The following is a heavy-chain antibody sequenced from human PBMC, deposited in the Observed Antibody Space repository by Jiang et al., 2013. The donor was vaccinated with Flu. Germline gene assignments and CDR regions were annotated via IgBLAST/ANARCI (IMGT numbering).Heavy chain of an antibody. CDR2: IIPILGIA. CDR3: ASPGYYDSSGYYLGLNWFDP. Sequence: GIIPILGIANYAQKFQGRVTITADKSTSTAYMELSSLRSEDTAVYYCASPGYYDSSGYYLGLNWFDPWGQGTLVTVSS. J-gene: IGHJ5*02. V-gene: IGHV1-69*10. D-gene: IGHD3-22*01.